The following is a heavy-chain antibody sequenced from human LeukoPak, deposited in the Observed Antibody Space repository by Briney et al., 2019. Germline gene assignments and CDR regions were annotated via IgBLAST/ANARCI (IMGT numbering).Heavy chain of an antibody. CDR2: ITRSGST. CDR3: ARLDQLVQDYWYFDL. J-gene: IGHJ2*01. Sequence: SETLSLTCTVSGGFISSYYWSWIRQPAGKGLEWIGEITRSGSTNYNPSLKSRVTISLDTSKNQFSLRLSSVSAADTAVYYCARLDQLVQDYWYFDLWGRGTLVTVSS. D-gene: IGHD6-13*01. V-gene: IGHV4-34*01. CDR1: GGFISSYY.